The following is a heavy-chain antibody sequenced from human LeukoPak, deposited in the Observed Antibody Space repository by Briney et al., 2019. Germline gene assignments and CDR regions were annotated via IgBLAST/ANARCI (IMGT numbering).Heavy chain of an antibody. Sequence: SETLSLTCAVYGGSFSGYYWSWIRQPPGKGLEWIGEINHSGSTNYNPSLKSRVTISVDTSKNQFPLKLSSVTAADTAVYYCAREREYSSGWRYYYYYMDVWGKGTTVTISS. CDR3: AREREYSSGWRYYYYYMDV. J-gene: IGHJ6*03. CDR2: INHSGST. D-gene: IGHD6-19*01. CDR1: GGSFSGYY. V-gene: IGHV4-34*01.